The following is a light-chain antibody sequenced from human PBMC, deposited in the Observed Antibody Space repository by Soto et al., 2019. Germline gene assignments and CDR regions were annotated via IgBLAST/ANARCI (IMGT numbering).Light chain of an antibody. V-gene: IGKV1-6*01. CDR3: LQKYFYPFP. CDR1: QGIRHD. CDR2: AAS. J-gene: IGKJ3*01. Sequence: AIQMTQSPSSLSASVGDRVTITCRASQGIRHDLDWFQQKPGKAPKLLIYAASNLQNGVPARFSGSGSGTDFTLTISSLQPEDFATYYCLQKYFYPFPFSPRTKVDIK.